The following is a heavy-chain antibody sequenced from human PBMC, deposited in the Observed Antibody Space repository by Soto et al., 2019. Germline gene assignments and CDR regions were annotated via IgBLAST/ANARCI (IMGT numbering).Heavy chain of an antibody. V-gene: IGHV1-18*01. CDR1: GYTFTSYG. Sequence: ASVKVSCKASGYTFTSYGISWVRQAPGQGLEWMGWISAYNGNTNYAQKLQGRVTMTTDTSTSTAYMELRSSVTAADTAVYYCARVPDYGDYSPYYYYGMDVWGQGTTVTVSS. CDR3: ARVPDYGDYSPYYYYGMDV. CDR2: ISAYNGNT. J-gene: IGHJ6*02. D-gene: IGHD4-17*01.